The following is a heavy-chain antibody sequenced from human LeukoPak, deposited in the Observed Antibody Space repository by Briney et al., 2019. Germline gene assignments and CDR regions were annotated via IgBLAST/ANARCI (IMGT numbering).Heavy chain of an antibody. CDR3: ARGESSSSPLYYYYYYMDV. V-gene: IGHV4-61*02. CDR2: MYTSGTT. D-gene: IGHD6-6*01. J-gene: IGHJ6*03. Sequence: PSETLSLTCTVSGGSTSSSNYYWSWIRQPAGKGLEWIGRMYTSGTTNYNPSLRSRVTISVDTSKNQFSLKLHSVTAADTAVYYCARGESSSSPLYYYYYYMDVWGKGTSVAVSS. CDR1: GGSTSSSNYY.